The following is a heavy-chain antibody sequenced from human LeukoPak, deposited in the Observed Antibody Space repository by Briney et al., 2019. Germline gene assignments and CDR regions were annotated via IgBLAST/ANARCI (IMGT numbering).Heavy chain of an antibody. J-gene: IGHJ4*02. D-gene: IGHD6-19*01. CDR1: GYTFTGYY. V-gene: IGHV1-2*02. CDR3: ARWSSSKAVAGTGSSDY. Sequence: GASVKVSCKASGYTFTGYYMHWVRQAPGQGLEWMGWINPNSGGTNYAQKFQGRVTMTRDTSISTAYMELSRLRSDDTAVYYCARWSSSKAVAGTGSSDYWGQGTLVTVSS. CDR2: INPNSGGT.